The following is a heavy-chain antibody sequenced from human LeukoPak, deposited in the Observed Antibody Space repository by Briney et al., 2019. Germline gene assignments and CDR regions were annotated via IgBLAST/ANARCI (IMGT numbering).Heavy chain of an antibody. CDR1: GGSISSGGYY. D-gene: IGHD4-17*01. J-gene: IGHJ5*02. V-gene: IGHV4-31*03. CDR3: ARDLGTTVTTWGWFDP. Sequence: SQTLSLTCTVSGGSISSGGYYWSRIRQHPGKGLEWIGYIYYSGSTYYNPSLKSRVTISVDTSKNQFSLKLSSVTAADTAVYYCARDLGTTVTTWGWFDPWGQGTLVTVSS. CDR2: IYYSGST.